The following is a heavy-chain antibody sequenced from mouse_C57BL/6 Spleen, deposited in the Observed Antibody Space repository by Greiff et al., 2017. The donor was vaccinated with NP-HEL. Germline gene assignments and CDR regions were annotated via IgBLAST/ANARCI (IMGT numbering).Heavy chain of an antibody. CDR1: GYTFTSYG. Sequence: QVQLKQSGAELARPGASVKLSCKASGYTFTSYGISWVKQRTGQGLEWIGEIYPRSGNTYYNEKFKGKATLTADKSSSTAYMELRSLTSEDSAVYFCARRLYYSNYLYYFDYWGQGTTLTVSS. CDR2: IYPRSGNT. D-gene: IGHD2-5*01. J-gene: IGHJ2*01. CDR3: ARRLYYSNYLYYFDY. V-gene: IGHV1-81*01.